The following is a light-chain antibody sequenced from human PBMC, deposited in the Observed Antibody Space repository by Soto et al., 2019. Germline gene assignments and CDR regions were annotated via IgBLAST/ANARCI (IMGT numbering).Light chain of an antibody. V-gene: IGLV2-14*01. J-gene: IGLJ2*01. CDR3: SSYTISTTVV. CDR2: EVT. Sequence: QSALTQPASVSGSPGQSITISCTGTSSDVGGYNYVSWYQQHPGKAPKLIIYEVTSRPSGISYRFSGSKSGDTASLTISGLQAEDEADYYCSSYTISTTVVFGGGTKLTVL. CDR1: SSDVGGYNY.